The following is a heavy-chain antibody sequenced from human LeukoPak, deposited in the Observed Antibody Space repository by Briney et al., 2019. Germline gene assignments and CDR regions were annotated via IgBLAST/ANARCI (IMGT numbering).Heavy chain of an antibody. CDR1: GGTFSSYA. D-gene: IGHD6-13*01. Sequence: ASVKVSCKASGGTFSSYAISWVRQAPGQGLEWMGGIIPIFGTANYAQKFQGRVTITADESTSTAYMELSSLRSGDTAVYYCARDSSSWYLGAFDIWGQGTMVTVSS. J-gene: IGHJ3*02. CDR2: IIPIFGTA. CDR3: ARDSSSWYLGAFDI. V-gene: IGHV1-69*13.